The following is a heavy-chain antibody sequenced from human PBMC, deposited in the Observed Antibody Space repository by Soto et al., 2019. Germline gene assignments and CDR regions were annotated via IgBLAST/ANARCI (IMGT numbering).Heavy chain of an antibody. V-gene: IGHV3-23*01. CDR3: EKKEVLQWRPEAFDV. D-gene: IGHD2-2*01. CDR2: IDGSGENT. J-gene: IGHJ3*01. CDR1: GFTFGSYA. Sequence: EVQLLESGGGLVQPGGSLRLSCAASGFTFGSYAMTWVRQAPGQGLEWVSAIDGSGENTYYADSVNGRFTVSRDNSRNTLYLQMSSLTAEDTATYYCEKKEVLQWRPEAFDVWGQGTMVTVSS.